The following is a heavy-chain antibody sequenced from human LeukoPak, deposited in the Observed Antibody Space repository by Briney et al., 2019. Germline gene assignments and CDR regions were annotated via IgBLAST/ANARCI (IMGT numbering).Heavy chain of an antibody. CDR3: ARGLRFHVGSGNWFDL. V-gene: IGHV4-34*01. Sequence: SETLSLTCAVSGGTFRGYYWRWIRQPPGKGLAWIGESDHTGSTNYNPSLESRVTLSVDTSKSQVSLNLNSVTAADTAVYYCARGLRFHVGSGNWFDLWGQGTLVTVSS. CDR2: SDHTGST. D-gene: IGHD3-10*01. CDR1: GGTFRGYY. J-gene: IGHJ5*02.